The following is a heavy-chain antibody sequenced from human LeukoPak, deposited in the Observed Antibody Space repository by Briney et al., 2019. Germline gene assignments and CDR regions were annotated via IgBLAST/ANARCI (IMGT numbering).Heavy chain of an antibody. CDR1: GDSVSSNSAA. CDR3: ARGGVAWDYGSGSYFDY. D-gene: IGHD3-10*01. CDR2: TYYRSKWYN. J-gene: IGHJ4*02. V-gene: IGHV6-1*01. Sequence: SQTLSLTCAISGDSVSSNSAAWNWIRQSPSRGLEWLGRTYYRSKWYNDYAVSVKSRITINPDTSKNQFSLQLNSVTPEDTAVYYCARGGVAWDYGSGSYFDYWGQGTLVTVSS.